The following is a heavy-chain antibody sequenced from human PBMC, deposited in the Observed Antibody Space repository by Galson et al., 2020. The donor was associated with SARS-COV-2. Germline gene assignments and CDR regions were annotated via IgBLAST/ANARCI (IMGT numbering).Heavy chain of an antibody. CDR1: GYSFNSYW. Sequence: HGESLKISCKGSGYSFNSYWIGWVRQMPGKGLEWMGRIDPSDSYTNYSPSFQGHVTISADKSISTAYLQWSSLKASDTAMYYCARFNYPVAAIDYWGQGTLVTVSS. CDR3: ARFNYPVAAIDY. V-gene: IGHV5-10-1*01. CDR2: IDPSDSYT. J-gene: IGHJ4*02. D-gene: IGHD6-19*01.